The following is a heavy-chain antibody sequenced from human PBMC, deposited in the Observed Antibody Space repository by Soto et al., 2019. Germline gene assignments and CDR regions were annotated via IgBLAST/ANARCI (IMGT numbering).Heavy chain of an antibody. V-gene: IGHV4-30-4*01. Sequence: PSETLCLTCTVSGGSISSVDYYWSWIRPPPGKGLEWIGYIYYSGSTYYNPSLNSRVTISVDTSKNQFSLKLSSVTAADTAVYYCAREGVSGSSYYPYWGQGTLVTVS. J-gene: IGHJ4*02. D-gene: IGHD2-15*01. CDR1: GGSISSVDYY. CDR3: AREGVSGSSYYPY. CDR2: IYYSGST.